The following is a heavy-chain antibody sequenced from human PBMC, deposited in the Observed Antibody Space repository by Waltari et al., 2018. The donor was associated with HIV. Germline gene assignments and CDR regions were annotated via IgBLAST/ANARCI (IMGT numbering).Heavy chain of an antibody. D-gene: IGHD2-2*01. Sequence: EPGGSLRLSCVGSGFIFSSYAMSWVRQAPGKGLEWVSGISGSGNSTYYAGSVKGRFIISRDNSTNTVFLQMNSLRAEDTAVYYCAKGDCNSPSCPFDFWGQVTLVTVSS. V-gene: IGHV3-23*01. J-gene: IGHJ4*02. CDR1: GFIFSSYA. CDR2: ISGSGNST. CDR3: AKGDCNSPSCPFDF.